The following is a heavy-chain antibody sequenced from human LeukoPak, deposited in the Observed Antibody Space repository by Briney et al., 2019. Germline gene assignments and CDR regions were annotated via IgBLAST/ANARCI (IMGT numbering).Heavy chain of an antibody. CDR1: GGSISSGTYY. V-gene: IGHV4-61*02. Sequence: SETLSLTCSVAGGSISSGTYYWSWIRQPAGKGLEWIGRIYTSGSTNYNPSLKSRVTISLDTSKNQFSLKLSSVTAADTAVYYCTRGDGYWGQGTLVTVSS. CDR2: IYTSGST. CDR3: TRGDGY. J-gene: IGHJ4*02.